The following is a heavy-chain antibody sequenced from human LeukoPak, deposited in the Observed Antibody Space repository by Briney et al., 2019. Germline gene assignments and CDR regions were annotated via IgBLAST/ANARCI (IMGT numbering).Heavy chain of an antibody. D-gene: IGHD6-19*01. J-gene: IGHJ4*02. CDR1: GGSISSSSYY. V-gene: IGHV4-39*01. CDR3: ARSSSSGWAAFDY. CDR2: IYYSGST. Sequence: SETLSLTCTVSGGSISSSSYYWGWIRQPPGKGLEWIGSIYYSGSTYYNPSLKSRVTISVDTSKNQFSLKLSSVTAADTAVYYCARSSSSGWAAFDYWGQGALVTVSS.